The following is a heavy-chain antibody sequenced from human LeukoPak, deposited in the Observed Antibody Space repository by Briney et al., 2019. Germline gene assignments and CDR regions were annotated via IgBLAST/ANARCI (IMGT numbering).Heavy chain of an antibody. CDR2: INPSGGST. V-gene: IGHV1-46*01. J-gene: IGHJ4*02. CDR3: ARVTMVRDGLDY. CDR1: GYTFTSHY. D-gene: IGHD3-10*01. Sequence: ASVKVSCKASGYTFTSHYMYWVRQAPGQGLEWMGIINPSGGSTSYAQKFQGRVTMTRDTSTSTVYMELSSLRSEDTAVYYCARVTMVRDGLDYWGQGTLVTVSS.